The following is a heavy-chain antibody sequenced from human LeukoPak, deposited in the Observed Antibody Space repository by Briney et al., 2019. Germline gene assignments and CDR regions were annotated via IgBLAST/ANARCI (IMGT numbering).Heavy chain of an antibody. V-gene: IGHV4-34*01. Sequence: SETLSLTCAVYGGSFSGYHWNWIRQPPGRGLEWIGDINHSGSTNYNPSLKSRVTISVDTSKNQFSLKLSSVTAADTAVYYCARVPPYCSGGSRYYYYYGMDVWGQGTTVTVSS. CDR2: INHSGST. CDR1: GGSFSGYH. CDR3: ARVPPYCSGGSRYYYYYGMDV. J-gene: IGHJ6*02. D-gene: IGHD2-15*01.